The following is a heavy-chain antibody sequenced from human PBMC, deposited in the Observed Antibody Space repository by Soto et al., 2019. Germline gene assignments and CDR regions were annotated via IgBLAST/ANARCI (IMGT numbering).Heavy chain of an antibody. V-gene: IGHV4-34*01. D-gene: IGHD3-3*01. Sequence: SETLSLTCAVYGGSFSGYYWSWIRQPPGKGLEWIGEINHSGSTNYNPSLKSRVTISVDTSKNQFSLKLSSVTAADTAVYYCARARLEWLLFSAYYYGMDVWGQGTTVT. J-gene: IGHJ6*02. CDR1: GGSFSGYY. CDR2: INHSGST. CDR3: ARARLEWLLFSAYYYGMDV.